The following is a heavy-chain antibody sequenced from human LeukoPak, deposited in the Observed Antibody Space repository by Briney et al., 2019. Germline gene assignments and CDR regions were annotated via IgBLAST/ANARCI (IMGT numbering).Heavy chain of an antibody. CDR1: GFTFSSYW. CDR2: IKQDGSEK. D-gene: IGHD6-13*01. J-gene: IGHJ4*02. Sequence: GGSLRLSCAASGFTFSSYWMSWVRQAPGKGMEWVANIKQDGSEKYYVDSVKGRFTIYRDNAKNSLYLQMNSLRAEDTAVYYCARSFLAAAADDYWGQGTLVTVSS. CDR3: ARSFLAAAADDY. V-gene: IGHV3-7*05.